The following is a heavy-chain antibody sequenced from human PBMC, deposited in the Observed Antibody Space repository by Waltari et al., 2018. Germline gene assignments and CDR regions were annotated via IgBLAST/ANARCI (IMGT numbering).Heavy chain of an antibody. J-gene: IGHJ4*02. CDR1: GYTFTTYY. Sequence: QVPLVESGAEETKPGASVKVSCVASGYTFTTYYLHWVRQAPRQGLEWMGIINPSAGSTSYTQKFQGRVTMTRDTSTSTVYMELSSLRSEDTAVYYCARGNYGGNSGFDYWGQGTLVTVSS. D-gene: IGHD4-17*01. CDR2: INPSAGST. V-gene: IGHV1-46*01. CDR3: ARGNYGGNSGFDY.